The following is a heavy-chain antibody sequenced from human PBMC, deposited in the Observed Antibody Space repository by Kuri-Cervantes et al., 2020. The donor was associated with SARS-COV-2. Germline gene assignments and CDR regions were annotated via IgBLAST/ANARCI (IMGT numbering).Heavy chain of an antibody. J-gene: IGHJ3*02. CDR2: IYTSGST. CDR3: ARVHDSSGYKSLDI. V-gene: IGHV4-4*08. Sequence: SETLSLTCTVSGGSISSYYWSWIRQPPGKGLEWIGYIYTSGSTNYNPSLKSRVTISVDTSKNQFSLKLSSVTAADTAVYYCARVHDSSGYKSLDIWGQGTMVTVSS. CDR1: GGSISSYY. D-gene: IGHD3-22*01.